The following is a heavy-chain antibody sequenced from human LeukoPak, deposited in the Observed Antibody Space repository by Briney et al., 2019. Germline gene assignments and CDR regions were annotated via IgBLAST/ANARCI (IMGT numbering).Heavy chain of an antibody. Sequence: SETLSLTCTVSGGSISSYYWSWIRQPAGKGLEWIGRIYTSGSTNYNPSLESRVTMSVDTSKNQFSLKLSSVTAADTAVYYCARSYGDYEMDYFDYWGQGTLVTVSS. V-gene: IGHV4-4*07. CDR2: IYTSGST. J-gene: IGHJ4*02. CDR3: ARSYGDYEMDYFDY. D-gene: IGHD4-17*01. CDR1: GGSISSYY.